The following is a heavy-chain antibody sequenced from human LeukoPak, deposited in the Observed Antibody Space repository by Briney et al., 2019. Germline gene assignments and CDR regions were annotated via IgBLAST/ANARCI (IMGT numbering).Heavy chain of an antibody. V-gene: IGHV3-23*01. J-gene: IGHJ5*02. CDR3: AKGDIAAARRGWFDP. Sequence: PGGSLRLSCAASGFTFSSYAMGWVPRALGKGLGWVSAINCSGGSTYYADSVKDRFTISIDNSKNTLYMQMNSLRAEDTAVYYCAKGDIAAARRGWFDPWGQGTLVTVSS. CDR1: GFTFSSYA. D-gene: IGHD6-25*01. CDR2: INCSGGST.